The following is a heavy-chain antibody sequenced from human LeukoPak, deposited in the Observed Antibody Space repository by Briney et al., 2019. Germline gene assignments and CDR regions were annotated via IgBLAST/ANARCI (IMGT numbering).Heavy chain of an antibody. V-gene: IGHV1-3*01. CDR1: GYTFTSYA. D-gene: IGHD6-13*01. J-gene: IGHJ4*02. Sequence: ASVKVSCKAPGYTFTSYAVHWVRQAPGQRLEWMGWINAGNGNTKYSQKFQGRVTITRDTSASTAYMELSSLRSEDTAVYYCARGIAAAGYYFDYWGQGTLVTVSS. CDR3: ARGIAAAGYYFDY. CDR2: INAGNGNT.